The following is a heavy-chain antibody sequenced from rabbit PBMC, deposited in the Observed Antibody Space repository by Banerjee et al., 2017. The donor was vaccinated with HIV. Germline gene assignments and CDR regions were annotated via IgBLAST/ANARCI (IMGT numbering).Heavy chain of an antibody. J-gene: IGHJ4*01. D-gene: IGHD8-1*01. CDR2: IYPDYGST. CDR3: ARSYGGNSYDNYYFNL. CDR1: GIDFSSYG. Sequence: QEQLVESGGGLVTLGGSLKLSCKASGIDFSSYGISWVRQAPGKGLEWIAYIYPDYGSTDYASWVNGRFTISLDNAQNTVTLQMTSLTAADTATYFCARSYGGNSYDNYYFNLWGQGTLVTVS. V-gene: IGHV1S47*01.